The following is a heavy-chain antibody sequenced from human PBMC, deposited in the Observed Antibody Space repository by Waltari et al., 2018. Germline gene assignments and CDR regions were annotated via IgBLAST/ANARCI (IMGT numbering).Heavy chain of an antibody. D-gene: IGHD1-26*01. CDR2: IYYSGST. Sequence: QPPGKGLEGIGNIYYSGSTYYNPSLKSRVTTYIDTSKNQFSLKLSSVTAADTAVYFCARLDSRSGSYYFDYWGQGTLVTVSS. V-gene: IGHV4-39*01. CDR3: ARLDSRSGSYYFDY. J-gene: IGHJ4*02.